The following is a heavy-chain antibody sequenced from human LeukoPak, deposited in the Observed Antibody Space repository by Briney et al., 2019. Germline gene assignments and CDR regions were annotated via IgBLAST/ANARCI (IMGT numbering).Heavy chain of an antibody. CDR1: GFTFSSYA. CDR3: ARDPLDISRWTNVFDI. Sequence: GGSLRLSCAASGFTFSSYAMSWVRQAPGKGLEWVSGISGSGGSTYYADSVKGRFTISRDNSKNTLHLQMNGLRAEDTAVYYCARDPLDISRWTNVFDIWGQGTTVIVS. J-gene: IGHJ3*02. D-gene: IGHD5-12*01. V-gene: IGHV3-23*01. CDR2: ISGSGGST.